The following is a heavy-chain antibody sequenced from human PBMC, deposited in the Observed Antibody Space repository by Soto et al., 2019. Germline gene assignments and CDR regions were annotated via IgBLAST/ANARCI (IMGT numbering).Heavy chain of an antibody. D-gene: IGHD3-10*01. V-gene: IGHV4-34*01. CDR1: GGSISSYY. Sequence: PSETLSLTCTVSGGSISSYYWSWIRQPPGKGLEWIGEINHSGSTNYNPSLKSRVTISVDTSKNQFSLKLSSVTAADTAVYYCARGDKYYYGSGSYKEAWGQGTLVTVSS. CDR3: ARGDKYYYGSGSYKEA. CDR2: INHSGST. J-gene: IGHJ5*02.